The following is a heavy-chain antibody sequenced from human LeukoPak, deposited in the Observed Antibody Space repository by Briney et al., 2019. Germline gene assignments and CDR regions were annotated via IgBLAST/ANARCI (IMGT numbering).Heavy chain of an antibody. CDR3: ATWGIWSGYYDSFDY. V-gene: IGHV3-23*01. CDR2: ITGSGGNT. J-gene: IGHJ4*02. D-gene: IGHD3-3*01. CDR1: GFSFSSLA. Sequence: GGSLRLSCAASGFSFSSLAMSWVRQTPGKGLEWVSAITGSGGNTYYADSVKGRFTISRDNSKNTLYLQMNSLRAEDTAVYYCATWGIWSGYYDSFDYWGQGTLVTVSS.